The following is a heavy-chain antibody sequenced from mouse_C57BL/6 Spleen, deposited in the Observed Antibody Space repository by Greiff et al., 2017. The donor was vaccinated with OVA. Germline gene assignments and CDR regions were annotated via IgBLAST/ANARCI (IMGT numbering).Heavy chain of an antibody. CDR2: IRNKANGYTT. D-gene: IGHD1-1*01. Sequence: EVQVVESGGGLVQPGGSLSLSCAASGFTFTDYYMSWVRQPPGKALEWLGFIRNKANGYTTEYSASVKGRFTISRDNSQSILSLQMNALRAEDSATYYCARYYYGWVMDYWGQGTSVTVSS. CDR1: GFTFTDYY. V-gene: IGHV7-3*01. J-gene: IGHJ4*01. CDR3: ARYYYGWVMDY.